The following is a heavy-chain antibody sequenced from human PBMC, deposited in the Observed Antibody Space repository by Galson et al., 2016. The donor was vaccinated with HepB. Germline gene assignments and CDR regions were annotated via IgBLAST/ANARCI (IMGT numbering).Heavy chain of an antibody. J-gene: IGHJ6*03. Sequence: CPVSDGSISSTNYYWSWVRQPAGKGLEWIGHISSSGSTNYNPSLKSRVTISVGPSENQFSLKLTSVTPTDTAVYYCARESPWGVVVDYYYYYMDVWGKGTTVTVSS. CDR1: DGSISSTNYY. V-gene: IGHV4-61*09. CDR2: ISSSGST. D-gene: IGHD2-15*01. CDR3: ARESPWGVVVDYYYYYMDV.